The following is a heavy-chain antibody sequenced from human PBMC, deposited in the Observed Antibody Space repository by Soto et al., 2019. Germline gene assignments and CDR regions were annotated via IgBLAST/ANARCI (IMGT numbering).Heavy chain of an antibody. Sequence: ELQLVESGGGLIQPGGSLRLSCAASGFTLTDYFMNWVRQAPGKGLEWVSGISGGTDTKYADSVKGRFTISRDNSKNTLFLQMNRLRAEDTAVYYCAKDKHYYGVDVWGQGTTVTVSS. CDR3: AKDKHYYGVDV. J-gene: IGHJ6*02. V-gene: IGHV3-53*01. CDR2: ISGGTDT. CDR1: GFTLTDYF.